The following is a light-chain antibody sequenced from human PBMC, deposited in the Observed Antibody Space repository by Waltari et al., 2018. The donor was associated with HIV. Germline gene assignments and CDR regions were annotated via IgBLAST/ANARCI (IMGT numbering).Light chain of an antibody. CDR3: QEFDDDSWS. Sequence: VLTQSPGTLSLSPGERATLSCRASRSVGGTYFGWYQQKSGQPPRLLVYGTSNRVAGIPDRFSGSGSGTDFTLTISRLEPEDSAVYYCQEFDDDSWSFGHGTKVEI. CDR1: RSVGGTY. CDR2: GTS. V-gene: IGKV3-20*01. J-gene: IGKJ1*01.